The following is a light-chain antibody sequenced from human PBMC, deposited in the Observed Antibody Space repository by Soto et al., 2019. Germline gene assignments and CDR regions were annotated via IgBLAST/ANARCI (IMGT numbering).Light chain of an antibody. J-gene: IGKJ4*01. CDR1: QSIRTNF. CDR3: QQYASSPVT. Sequence: EVVLTQSPVTLSLSPGEIATLSCRASQSIRTNFLAWFQQRPGQAPRLLIFGASNRATGVPDRFTGSASGTDFTLTISRLQPEDFALYFCQQYASSPVTFGGGTKVDIK. V-gene: IGKV3-20*01. CDR2: GAS.